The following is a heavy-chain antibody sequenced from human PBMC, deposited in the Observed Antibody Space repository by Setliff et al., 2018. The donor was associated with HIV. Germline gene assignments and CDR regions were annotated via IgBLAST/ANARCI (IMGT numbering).Heavy chain of an antibody. D-gene: IGHD5-18*01. CDR3: ARDEVPRGYSYGYFQNY. V-gene: IGHV1-3*01. CDR2: INAGNGDT. Sequence: ASVKVSCKASGYAFTSYAMHWVRQAPGQRLEWMGWINAGNGDTRYSQQFQDRVTITRDTSASTAYMELSSLRSEDTAVYYCARDEVPRGYSYGYFQNYWGQGTLVTVSS. CDR1: GYAFTSYA. J-gene: IGHJ4*02.